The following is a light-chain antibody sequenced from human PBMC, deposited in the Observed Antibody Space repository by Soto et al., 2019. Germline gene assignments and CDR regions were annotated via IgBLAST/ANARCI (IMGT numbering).Light chain of an antibody. Sequence: DIQMTQSPSTLSASVGDRVTITCRASQSISNSLAWYQQKPGKAPKLLIYEASSLKSGVPSRFSGSGSGTEYTLTIRSLQPDDFATYYCQLYNGYWTFGQGTKVEIK. CDR3: QLYNGYWT. J-gene: IGKJ1*01. CDR1: QSISNS. CDR2: EAS. V-gene: IGKV1-5*03.